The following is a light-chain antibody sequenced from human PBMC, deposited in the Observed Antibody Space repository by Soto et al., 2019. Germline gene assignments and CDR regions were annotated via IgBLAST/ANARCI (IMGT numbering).Light chain of an antibody. CDR1: SSDVGGYNY. Sequence: QSALTQPASVSGSRGQSITISCTGTSSDVGGYNYVSWYQQHPGKAPKLMICEVSNRPSGVSDRFSGSKSGNTASLTISGLQAEDEADYYCSSYTSSTTYVFGTGTKVTVL. CDR2: EVS. J-gene: IGLJ1*01. CDR3: SSYTSSTTYV. V-gene: IGLV2-14*01.